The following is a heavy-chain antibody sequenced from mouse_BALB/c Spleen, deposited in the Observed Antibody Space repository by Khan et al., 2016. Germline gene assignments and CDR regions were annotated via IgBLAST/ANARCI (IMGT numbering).Heavy chain of an antibody. CDR2: INPSNGRT. Sequence: QVQLQQSGAELVKPGASVKLSCKASGYTFTSYWMHWVKQRPGQGLEWIGEINPSNGRTNYNEKLKSKATLTVDKSSSTAYMQLSSLTSADSAVYYCALHYYGSSYGFAYWGQGTLVTVSA. J-gene: IGHJ3*01. CDR1: GYTFTSYW. D-gene: IGHD1-1*01. V-gene: IGHV1S81*02. CDR3: ALHYYGSSYGFAY.